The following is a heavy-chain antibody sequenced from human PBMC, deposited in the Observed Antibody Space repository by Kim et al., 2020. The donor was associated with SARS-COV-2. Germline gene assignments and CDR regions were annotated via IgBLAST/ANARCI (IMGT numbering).Heavy chain of an antibody. CDR3: AKDSIAAAGTDDY. J-gene: IGHJ4*02. Sequence: YYADSVKARFTISRDNSKNTLYLQMNSLRAEDTAVYYCAKDSIAAAGTDDYWGQGTLVTVSS. D-gene: IGHD6-13*01. V-gene: IGHV3-23*01.